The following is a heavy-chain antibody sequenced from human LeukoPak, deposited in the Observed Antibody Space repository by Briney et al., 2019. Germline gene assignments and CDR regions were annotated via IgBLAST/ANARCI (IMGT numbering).Heavy chain of an antibody. J-gene: IGHJ4*02. D-gene: IGHD1-14*01. Sequence: GGSLRLSCAASGFTFSSYAMSWVRQAPGKGLEWVSAISGSGGSTYYADSVKGRFTISRDNSKNTLYLEINSLSADDTAVYYCATTDTTCYWGQGTLVTVSS. CDR3: ATTDTTCY. CDR2: ISGSGGST. V-gene: IGHV3-23*01. CDR1: GFTFSSYA.